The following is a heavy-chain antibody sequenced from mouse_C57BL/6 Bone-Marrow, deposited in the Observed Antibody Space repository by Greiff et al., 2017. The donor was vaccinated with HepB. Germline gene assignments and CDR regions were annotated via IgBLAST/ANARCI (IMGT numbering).Heavy chain of an antibody. CDR3: AKSCTTVVEGAMDY. CDR2: IWRGGST. V-gene: IGHV2-5*01. CDR1: GFSLTSYG. D-gene: IGHD1-1*01. Sequence: QVQLQQSGPGLVQPSQSLSITCTVSGFSLTSYGVHWVRQSPGKGLEWLGVIWRGGSTDYNAAFMSRLSITKDNSKSQVFFKMNSLQADDTAIYHCAKSCTTVVEGAMDYWGQGTSVTVSS. J-gene: IGHJ4*01.